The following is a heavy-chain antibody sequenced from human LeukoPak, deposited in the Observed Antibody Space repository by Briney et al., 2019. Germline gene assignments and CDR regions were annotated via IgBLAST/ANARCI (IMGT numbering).Heavy chain of an antibody. J-gene: IGHJ4*02. Sequence: ASVKVSCKASGYTFTSYDINWVRHATGQGLEWTGWMNPNSGNTGYAQKFQGRVTMTRNTSISTAYMELSSLRSEDTAVYYCATDYYDSSGYYPEAYWGQGTLVTVSS. CDR3: ATDYYDSSGYYPEAY. CDR1: GYTFTSYD. D-gene: IGHD3-22*01. CDR2: MNPNSGNT. V-gene: IGHV1-8*01.